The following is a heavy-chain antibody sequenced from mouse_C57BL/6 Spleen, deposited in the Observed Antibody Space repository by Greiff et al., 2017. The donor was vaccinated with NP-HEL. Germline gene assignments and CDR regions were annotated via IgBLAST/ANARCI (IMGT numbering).Heavy chain of an antibody. Sequence: QVQLQQPGTELVKPGASVKLSCKASGYTFTSYWMHWVKQRPGQGLEWIGNINPSNGGTNYNEKFKSKATLTVDKSSSTAYMQLSSLTSEDSAVYYCARVPITTVVEERDWYFDVWGTGTTVTVSS. D-gene: IGHD1-1*01. CDR3: ARVPITTVVEERDWYFDV. J-gene: IGHJ1*03. CDR2: INPSNGGT. V-gene: IGHV1-53*01. CDR1: GYTFTSYW.